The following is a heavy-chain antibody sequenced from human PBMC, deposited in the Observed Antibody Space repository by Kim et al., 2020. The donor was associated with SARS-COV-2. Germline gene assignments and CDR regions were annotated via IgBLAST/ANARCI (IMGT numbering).Heavy chain of an antibody. CDR1: GFTFGDYA. CDR2: IRSKAYGGTT. V-gene: IGHV3-49*04. D-gene: IGHD6-13*01. CDR3: TSTSLSAAAGLYYYYGMDV. Sequence: GGSLRLSCTASGFTFGDYAMSWVRQAPGKGLEWVGFIRSKAYGGTTEYAASVKGRFTISRDDSKSIAYLQMNSLKTEDTAVYYCTSTSLSAAAGLYYYYGMDVWGQGTTVTVSS. J-gene: IGHJ6*02.